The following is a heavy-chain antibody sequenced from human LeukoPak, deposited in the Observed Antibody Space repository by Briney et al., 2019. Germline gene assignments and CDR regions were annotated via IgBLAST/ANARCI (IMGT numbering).Heavy chain of an antibody. Sequence: PGGSLRLSCAASGFTFSSYAMPWVRQAPGKGLEWVAVISYDGSNKYYADSVKGRFTISRDNSKNTLYLQMNSLRAEDTAVYYCARDRVEDIVVVPAASWVYYYGMDVWGQGTTVTVSS. D-gene: IGHD2-2*01. CDR2: ISYDGSNK. CDR1: GFTFSSYA. J-gene: IGHJ6*02. V-gene: IGHV3-30-3*01. CDR3: ARDRVEDIVVVPAASWVYYYGMDV.